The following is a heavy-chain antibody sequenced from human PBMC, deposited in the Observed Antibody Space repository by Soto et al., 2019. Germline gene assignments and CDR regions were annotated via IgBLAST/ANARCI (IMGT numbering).Heavy chain of an antibody. D-gene: IGHD2-8*01. V-gene: IGHV1-69*02. J-gene: IGHJ6*03. Sequence: ASVKVSCKASGGTFSSYTISWVRQAPGQGLEWMGRIIPILGIANYAQKFQGRVTITADKSTSTAYMELSSLRSEDTAVYYCARVGSCTNGVCYTPKDYYYYYYMDVWGKGTTVTVSS. CDR2: IIPILGIA. CDR1: GGTFSSYT. CDR3: ARVGSCTNGVCYTPKDYYYYYYMDV.